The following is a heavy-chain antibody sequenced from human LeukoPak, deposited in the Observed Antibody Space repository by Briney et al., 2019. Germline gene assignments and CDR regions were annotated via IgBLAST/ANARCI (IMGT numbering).Heavy chain of an antibody. D-gene: IGHD5-12*01. CDR2: IIPIFGTA. CDR1: GGTFSSYA. Sequence: SVKVSCKASGGTFSSYAISWVRQAPGQGLEWMGGIIPIFGTANYAQKFQGRVTITADESTSTAYMELSSLRSEDTAVYYCARSLDVDIVATTHFDYWSQGTLVTVSS. J-gene: IGHJ4*02. CDR3: ARSLDVDIVATTHFDY. V-gene: IGHV1-69*13.